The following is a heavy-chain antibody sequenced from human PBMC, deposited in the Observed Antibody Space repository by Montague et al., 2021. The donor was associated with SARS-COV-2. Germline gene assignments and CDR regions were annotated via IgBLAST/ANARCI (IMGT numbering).Heavy chain of an antibody. CDR2: ISGSGSKP. V-gene: IGHV3-11*01. D-gene: IGHD5-12*01. CDR3: ARDQGGYGTFDI. J-gene: IGHJ3*02. Sequence: SLRLSCAASGFIFSDYYMTWLRQAPGKGLEWVSHISGSGSKPYYADSVKGRFTISRDTANNSVYLQMNFLGAEDTAVYYCARDQGGYGTFDIWGQGTMVTVSS. CDR1: GFIFSDYY.